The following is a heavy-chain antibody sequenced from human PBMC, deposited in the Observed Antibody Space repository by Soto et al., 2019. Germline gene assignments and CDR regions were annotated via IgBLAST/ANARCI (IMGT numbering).Heavy chain of an antibody. V-gene: IGHV4-59*01. CDR2: IYYSGST. CDR3: ARGGGKNWFDP. D-gene: IGHD3-16*01. Sequence: LPCAFSGDSNSIYYWIWIRQPPGKGLEWSGYIYYSGSTKYNPYLQSRVTITVDTSKNTFSLELSCVTAADTAVYYCARGGGKNWFDPWGQGTLVTVSS. J-gene: IGHJ5*02. CDR1: GDSNSIYY.